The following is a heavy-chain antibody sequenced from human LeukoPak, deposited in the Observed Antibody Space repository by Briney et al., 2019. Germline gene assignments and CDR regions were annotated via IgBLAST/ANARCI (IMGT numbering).Heavy chain of an antibody. CDR2: IRYDGSNK. J-gene: IGHJ4*02. V-gene: IGHV3-30*02. D-gene: IGHD3-10*01. CDR3: AKRSYGSGSYYNNPPYYFDY. Sequence: PGGSLRLSCAASGFTFSSYGMHWVRQAPGKGLEWVAFIRYDGSNKYYADSVKGRFTISRDNSKNTLYLQMNSLRAEDTAVYYCAKRSYGSGSYYNNPPYYFDYWGQGTLVTVSS. CDR1: GFTFSSYG.